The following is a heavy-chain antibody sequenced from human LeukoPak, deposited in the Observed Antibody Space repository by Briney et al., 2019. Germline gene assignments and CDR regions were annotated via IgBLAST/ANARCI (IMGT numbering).Heavy chain of an antibody. D-gene: IGHD3-3*02. CDR1: GFTFSSYG. CDR3: VRDSTVYYFDY. CDR2: IWYDGSNK. V-gene: IGHV3-33*01. J-gene: IGHJ4*02. Sequence: GGSLRLSCAASGFTFSSYGIHWVRQAPGKGLEWVAVIWYDGSNKYYADSVKGRFTISRDNSKNTLYLQMNSLRAEDTAVYYCVRDSTVYYFDYWGQGTLVTVSS.